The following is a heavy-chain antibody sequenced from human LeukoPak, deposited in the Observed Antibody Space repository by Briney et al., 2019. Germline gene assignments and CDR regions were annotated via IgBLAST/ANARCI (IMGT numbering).Heavy chain of an antibody. Sequence: GGSLRLSCAASGFTFSSYNMNSVRQAPGKGLEWVSYISSSVGTIYYADSVKGRFTISRDNAKNSLYLQMNSLRAEDTAVYYCARGLPLDYYDNCAYYLTDYWGQGTLVTVSS. CDR3: ARGLPLDYYDNCAYYLTDY. CDR1: GFTFSSYN. CDR2: ISSSVGTI. D-gene: IGHD3-22*01. V-gene: IGHV3-48*01. J-gene: IGHJ4*02.